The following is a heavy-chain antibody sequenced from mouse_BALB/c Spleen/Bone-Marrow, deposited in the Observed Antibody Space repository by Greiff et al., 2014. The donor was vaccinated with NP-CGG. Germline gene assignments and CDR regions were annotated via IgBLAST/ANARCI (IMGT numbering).Heavy chain of an antibody. CDR1: GYSFTSYT. V-gene: IGHV1-4*02. CDR2: INPSSGYN. CDR3: ARPYGNYVYY. D-gene: IGHD2-10*02. Sequence: QVQLQQSAAELARPGASVKMSCKASGYSFTSYTMHWVKQGPGQGLEWIGYINPSSGYNEYNQKFKDKTTLTADKSSSTAYMQLSSLTSEDSAVYYCARPYGNYVYYWGQGTTLTVSS. J-gene: IGHJ2*01.